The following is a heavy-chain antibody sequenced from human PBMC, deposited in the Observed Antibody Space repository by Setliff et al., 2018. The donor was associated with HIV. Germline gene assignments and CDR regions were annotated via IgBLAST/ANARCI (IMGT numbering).Heavy chain of an antibody. CDR3: ARIDTSHCYNCYFDY. J-gene: IGHJ4*02. CDR1: GFSFSSYG. CDR2: IRYDGSNK. V-gene: IGHV3-30*02. D-gene: IGHD2-2*02. Sequence: PGESLTISCAASGFSFSSYGMHWVRQAPGKGLEWVAFIRYDGSNKYYADSVKGRFTISRDNSDNTLYLLMNSLRTEDTAVYYCARIDTSHCYNCYFDYWGRGTLVTVPQ.